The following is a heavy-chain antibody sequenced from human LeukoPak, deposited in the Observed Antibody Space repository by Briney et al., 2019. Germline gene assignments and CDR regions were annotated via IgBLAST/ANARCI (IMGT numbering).Heavy chain of an antibody. D-gene: IGHD6-19*01. V-gene: IGHV3-7*01. Sequence: GSLRLSCAASGFTFSDYYMSWVRQAPGKGLEWVANIKQDGSEKYYVDSVKGRFTISRDNAKNSLYLQMNSLRAEDTAVYYCARESSGGWYAYWGQGTLVTVSS. CDR3: ARESSGGWYAY. J-gene: IGHJ4*02. CDR1: GFTFSDYY. CDR2: IKQDGSEK.